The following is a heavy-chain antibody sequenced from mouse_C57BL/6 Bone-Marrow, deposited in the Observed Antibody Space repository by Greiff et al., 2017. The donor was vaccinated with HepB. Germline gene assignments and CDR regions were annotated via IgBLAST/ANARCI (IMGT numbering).Heavy chain of an antibody. CDR1: GFTFSDYG. Sequence: EVKVVESGGGLVQPGGSLKLSCAASGFTFSDYGMAWVRQAPRKGPEWVAFIGNLAYSIYYADTVTGRFTISRENAKNTLYLEMSSLRSEDTAMYYCARHGAYWGQGTLVTVSA. V-gene: IGHV5-15*01. J-gene: IGHJ3*01. CDR2: IGNLAYSI. CDR3: ARHGAY.